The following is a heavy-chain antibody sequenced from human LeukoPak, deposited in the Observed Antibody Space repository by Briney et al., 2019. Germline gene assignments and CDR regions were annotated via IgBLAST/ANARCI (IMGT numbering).Heavy chain of an antibody. D-gene: IGHD2-21*02. Sequence: PGGSLRLSCAASGLTFRSYAMSWVRQAQGKGLEWVSAISGSGGSTYYADSVKGRFTISRDNSKNTLYLQMNSLRAEDTAVYYCAKGGKGVTTEFDYWGQGTLVTVSS. CDR1: GLTFRSYA. V-gene: IGHV3-23*01. CDR3: AKGGKGVTTEFDY. J-gene: IGHJ4*02. CDR2: ISGSGGST.